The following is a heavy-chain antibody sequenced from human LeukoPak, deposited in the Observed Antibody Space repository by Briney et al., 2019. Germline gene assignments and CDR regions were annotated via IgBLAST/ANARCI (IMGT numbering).Heavy chain of an antibody. CDR1: GGSISSYY. Sequence: PSETLSLTCTVSGGSISSYYWSRIRQPAGKGLEWIGRIYTSGSTNYNPSLKSRVTMSVDTSKNQFSLKLSSVTAADTAVYYCAREGGYSSSLTFDYWGQGTLVTVSS. CDR2: IYTSGST. D-gene: IGHD6-6*01. V-gene: IGHV4-4*07. J-gene: IGHJ4*02. CDR3: AREGGYSSSLTFDY.